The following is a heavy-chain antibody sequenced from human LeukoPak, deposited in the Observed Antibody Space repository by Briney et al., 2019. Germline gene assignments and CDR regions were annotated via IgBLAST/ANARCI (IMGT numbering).Heavy chain of an antibody. CDR3: ARPDEAFDI. V-gene: IGHV5-51*01. CDR1: GDGFTSCW. Sequence: GAALQISCKGSGDGFTSCWIGWVRRMPGKGVEWMEIIYTGDSDTRYSPSFPGQVTISADKSISTAYLQWSSLKASDTAMYYCARPDEAFDIWGQGTMVTVSS. J-gene: IGHJ3*02. CDR2: IYTGDSDT.